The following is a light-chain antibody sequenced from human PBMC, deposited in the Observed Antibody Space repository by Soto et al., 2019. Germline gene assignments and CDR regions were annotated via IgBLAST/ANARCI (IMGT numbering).Light chain of an antibody. CDR3: KSYAGSNTYV. V-gene: IGLV2-8*01. CDR2: EVV. CDR1: KNDIGVYDF. Sequence: QSALTQPPSASGSPGQSVTIACTGTKNDIGVYDFVSWYQHHPGKAPRLIIYEVVQRPSGVPDRFSGSKSGNTASLTVSGLQAADEADSFCKSYAGSNTYVFGSGTKVT. J-gene: IGLJ1*01.